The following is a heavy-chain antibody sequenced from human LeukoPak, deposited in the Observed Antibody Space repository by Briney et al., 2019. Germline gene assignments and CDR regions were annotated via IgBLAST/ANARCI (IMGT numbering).Heavy chain of an antibody. CDR1: GNSISSSF. Sequence: SETLSLTCTVSGNSISSSFWSWIRQPPGKGLEWIGSMHYSGDSKYNPSLRSRVSLSIDTSKQQFSLRLSSVTAADTAVYYCARDLELERNRWNYFESWGQGALVTVSS. CDR3: ARDLELERNRWNYFES. D-gene: IGHD1-1*01. V-gene: IGHV4-59*01. CDR2: MHYSGDS. J-gene: IGHJ4*02.